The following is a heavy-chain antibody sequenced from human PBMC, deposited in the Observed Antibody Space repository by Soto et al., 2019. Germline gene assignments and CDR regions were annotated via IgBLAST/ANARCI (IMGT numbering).Heavy chain of an antibody. CDR3: ARDRLMITFGGVGDGRWFAFDI. CDR1: GGTFSSYA. V-gene: IGHV1-69*12. D-gene: IGHD3-16*01. J-gene: IGHJ3*02. CDR2: IIPIFGTA. Sequence: QVQLVQSGAEVKKPGSSVKVSCKAFGGTFSSYAISWVRQAPGQGLEWMGGIIPIFGTANYAQKFQGRVTITADESTSTAYMELSSLRSEDTAVYYCARDRLMITFGGVGDGRWFAFDIWGQGTMVTVSS.